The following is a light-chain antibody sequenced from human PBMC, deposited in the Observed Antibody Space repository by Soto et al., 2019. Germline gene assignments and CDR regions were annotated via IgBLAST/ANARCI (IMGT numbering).Light chain of an antibody. J-gene: IGLJ1*01. Sequence: QSALTQPRSVSGSPGQSVTISCTGTSSDVGGYDYVSWYRQHPGEAPRLMIYRVSKRPSGVPDRFSGSKSGNTAFLTISGLQAEDGADYYCCSYAGYTNFVFGSGTKVTVL. CDR2: RVS. CDR1: SSDVGGYDY. CDR3: CSYAGYTNFV. V-gene: IGLV2-11*01.